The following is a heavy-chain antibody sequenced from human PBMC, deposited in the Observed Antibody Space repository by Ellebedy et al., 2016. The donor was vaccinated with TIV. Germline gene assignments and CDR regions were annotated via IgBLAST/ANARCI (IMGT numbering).Heavy chain of an antibody. CDR3: AKDRDANPFSWFDP. Sequence: GESLKISXAASGFPFSTYGMSWVRQAPGRGPEWVSGITGSGVNTYYANSVKGRFTISRDNSKNTLYLQMNSLRVEDTAIYYCAKDRDANPFSWFDPWGQGDLVTVSS. CDR1: GFPFSTYG. J-gene: IGHJ5*02. V-gene: IGHV3-23*01. D-gene: IGHD2-21*02. CDR2: ITGSGVNT.